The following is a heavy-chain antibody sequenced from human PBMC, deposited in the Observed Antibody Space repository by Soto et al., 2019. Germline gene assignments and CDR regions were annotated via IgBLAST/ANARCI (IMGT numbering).Heavy chain of an antibody. V-gene: IGHV3-9*01. CDR2: ISWNSGSI. CDR1: GFTFDDYA. CDR3: AKDRGDITATGYGMDV. D-gene: IGHD1-20*01. J-gene: IGHJ6*02. Sequence: GGSLRLSCAASGFTFDDYAMHWVRQAPGEGLEWVSGISWNSGSIGYADSVKGRFTISRDNAKNSLYLQMNSLRAEDTALYYCAKDRGDITATGYGMDVWGQGTTVTVSS.